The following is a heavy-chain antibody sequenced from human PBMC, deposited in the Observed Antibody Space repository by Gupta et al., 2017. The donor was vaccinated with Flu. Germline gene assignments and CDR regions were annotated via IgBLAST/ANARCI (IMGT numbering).Heavy chain of an antibody. CDR3: ARGGTVTTGAYDY. J-gene: IGHJ4*02. V-gene: IGHV3-48*01. D-gene: IGHD4-17*01. Sequence: VRQAPGKGLEWVSYISSSSTIYYADSVKGRFTTSRDNAKISLYLQMNSLRAEDTAVYYCARGGTVTTGAYDYWGQGTLVTVSS. CDR2: ISSSSTI.